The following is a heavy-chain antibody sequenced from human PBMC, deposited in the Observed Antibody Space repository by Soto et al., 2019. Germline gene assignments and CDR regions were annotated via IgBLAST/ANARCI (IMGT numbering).Heavy chain of an antibody. CDR2: ISSSSSYI. CDR3: AREFGGSGWHFDY. J-gene: IGHJ4*02. D-gene: IGHD6-19*01. CDR1: GFTFSSYS. Sequence: GGSLRLSCAASGFTFSSYSMNWVRQAPGKGLEWVSSISSSSSYIYYADSVKGRFTISRDNSKNTLYLQMNSLRAEDTAVYYCAREFGGSGWHFDYWGQGTLVTVSS. V-gene: IGHV3-21*01.